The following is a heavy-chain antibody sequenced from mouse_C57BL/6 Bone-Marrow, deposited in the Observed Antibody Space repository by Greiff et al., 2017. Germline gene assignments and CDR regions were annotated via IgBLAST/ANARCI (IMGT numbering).Heavy chain of an antibody. V-gene: IGHV3-6*01. CDR2: ISYDGSN. CDR1: GYSITSGYY. J-gene: IGHJ1*03. CDR3: ARSRWYFDV. Sequence: DVKLQESGPGLVKPSQSLSLTCSVTGYSITSGYYWNWIRQFPGNKLEWMGYISYDGSNNYNPSLKNRISITRDTSKNQFFLKLNSVTTEDTATYYCARSRWYFDVWGTGTTVTVSS.